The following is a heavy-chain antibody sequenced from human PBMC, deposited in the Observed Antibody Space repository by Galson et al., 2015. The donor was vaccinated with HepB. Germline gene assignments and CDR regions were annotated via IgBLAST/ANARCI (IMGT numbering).Heavy chain of an antibody. V-gene: IGHV3-33*01. D-gene: IGHD3-10*01. CDR1: GFTFSSYG. Sequence: SLRLSCAASGFTFSSYGMHWVRQAPGKGLEWVAVIWYDGSNKYYADSVKGRFTISRDNSKNTLYLQMNSLRAEDTAVYYCAVEGYGSGSYYAYYYYGMDVWGQGTTVTVSS. CDR2: IWYDGSNK. J-gene: IGHJ6*02. CDR3: AVEGYGSGSYYAYYYYGMDV.